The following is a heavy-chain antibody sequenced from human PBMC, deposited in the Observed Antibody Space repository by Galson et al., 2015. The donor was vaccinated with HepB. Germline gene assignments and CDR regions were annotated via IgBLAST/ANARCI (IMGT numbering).Heavy chain of an antibody. V-gene: IGHV3-30*18. CDR2: ISYDGSNK. D-gene: IGHD5-18*01. CDR3: AKFYVDTATFDY. Sequence: SLRLSCAASGFTFSSYGMHWVRQAPGKGLEWVAVISYDGSNKYYADSVKGRFTISRDNSKNTLYLQMNSLRAEDTAVYYCAKFYVDTATFDYWGQGTLVTVSS. J-gene: IGHJ4*02. CDR1: GFTFSSYG.